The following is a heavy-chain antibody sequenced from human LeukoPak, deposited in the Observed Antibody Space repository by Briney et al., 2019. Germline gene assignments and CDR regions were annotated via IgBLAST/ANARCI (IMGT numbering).Heavy chain of an antibody. CDR3: ARVPEQWEQWLVRGDFDY. J-gene: IGHJ4*02. CDR1: GGSISSYY. Sequence: SETLSLTCTVSGGSISSYYWSWIRQPPGKGLEWIGYIYYSGSTNYNPSLKSRVTISVDTSKNQFSLKLSSVTAADTAVYYCARVPEQWEQWLVRGDFDYWGQGTLVTVSS. CDR2: IYYSGST. V-gene: IGHV4-59*08. D-gene: IGHD6-19*01.